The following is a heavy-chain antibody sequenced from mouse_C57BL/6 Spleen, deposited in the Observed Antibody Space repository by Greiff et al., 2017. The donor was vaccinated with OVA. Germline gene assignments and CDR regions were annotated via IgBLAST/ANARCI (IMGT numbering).Heavy chain of an antibody. Sequence: VQLKESGGGLVKPGGSLKLSCAASGFTFSDYGMHWVRQAPEKGLEWVAYISSGSSTIYYADTVKGRFTISRDNAKNTLFLQMTSLRSEDTAMYYCARPPYYGSSNWYFDVWGTGTTVTVSS. J-gene: IGHJ1*03. V-gene: IGHV5-17*01. CDR2: ISSGSSTI. CDR3: ARPPYYGSSNWYFDV. CDR1: GFTFSDYG. D-gene: IGHD1-1*01.